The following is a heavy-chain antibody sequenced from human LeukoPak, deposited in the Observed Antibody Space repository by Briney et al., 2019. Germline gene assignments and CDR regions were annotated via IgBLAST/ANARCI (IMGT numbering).Heavy chain of an antibody. CDR3: ARDRGTRGYYDSSGYFPYYFDY. J-gene: IGHJ4*02. CDR1: GFTFSSYE. V-gene: IGHV3-48*03. Sequence: HPGGSLRLSCAASGFTFSSYEMNWVRQAPGKGLEWVSYISSSGSTIYYADSVKGRLTISRDNAKNSLYLQMNSLRAEDTAVYYCARDRGTRGYYDSSGYFPYYFDYWGQGTLVTVSS. D-gene: IGHD3-22*01. CDR2: ISSSGSTI.